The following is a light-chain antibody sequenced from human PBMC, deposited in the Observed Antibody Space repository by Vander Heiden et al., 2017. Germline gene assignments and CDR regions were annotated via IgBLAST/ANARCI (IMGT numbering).Light chain of an antibody. J-gene: IGLJ3*02. Sequence: TQPLSASGTPGQRVTISCSGTRSNIGNNYVYWYQQFPGTAPKLLIYKNSHRPSGGPDRFSGSRSGTSAYLDISGLRSEDEADYYCAAWDESLSGWVFGGGTKQTVL. CDR3: AAWDESLSGWV. V-gene: IGLV1-47*01. CDR1: RSNIGNNY. CDR2: KNS.